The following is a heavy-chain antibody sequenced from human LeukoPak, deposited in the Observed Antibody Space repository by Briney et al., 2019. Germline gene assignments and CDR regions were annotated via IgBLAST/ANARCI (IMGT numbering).Heavy chain of an antibody. V-gene: IGHV3-23*01. CDR2: ISSGGGST. CDR3: AKQLSYSSGYYSIDY. Sequence: GGSLRLSCAASEFTFSSYAMSWVRQAPEKGLEWVSAISSGGGSTYYADSVKGRFTISRDNSKNTLYLQMNSRRAEDAAVYYCAKQLSYSSGYYSIDYWGQGTLVTVSS. J-gene: IGHJ4*02. D-gene: IGHD3-22*01. CDR1: EFTFSSYA.